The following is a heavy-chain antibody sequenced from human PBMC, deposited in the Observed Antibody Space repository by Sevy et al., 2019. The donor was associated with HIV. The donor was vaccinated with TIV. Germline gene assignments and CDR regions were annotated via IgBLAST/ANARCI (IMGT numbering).Heavy chain of an antibody. J-gene: IGHJ4*02. Sequence: GGSLRLSCAASGISFSSFWMTWVRQAPGKGLEWVASISHNGSEIHYVQSVKGGFSISRDKAKNSLNVQMTSLRAEDTAVYYCARGLYAYCSYWGQGTLVTVSS. D-gene: IGHD2-2*01. V-gene: IGHV3-7*01. CDR3: ARGLYAYCSY. CDR2: ISHNGSEI. CDR1: GISFSSFW.